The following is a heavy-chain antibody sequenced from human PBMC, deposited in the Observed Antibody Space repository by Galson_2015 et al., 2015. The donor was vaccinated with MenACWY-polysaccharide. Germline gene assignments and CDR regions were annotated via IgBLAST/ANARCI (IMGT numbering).Heavy chain of an antibody. D-gene: IGHD2-15*01. Sequence: SVKVSCKASGYTFVCFGITWVRQAPGQGLEWMGWINTYNGDTNSADHIQGSVTMTTDTSTHTAYMELRNLRSDDTAVYYCARGPPGYAGSWHPLQYWGQGTLVTVSA. CDR3: ARGPPGYAGSWHPLQY. CDR2: INTYNGDT. J-gene: IGHJ4*02. V-gene: IGHV1-18*01. CDR1: GYTFVCFG.